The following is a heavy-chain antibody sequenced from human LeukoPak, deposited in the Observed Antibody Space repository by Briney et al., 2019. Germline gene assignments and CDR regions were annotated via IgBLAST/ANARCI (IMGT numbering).Heavy chain of an antibody. J-gene: IGHJ4*02. CDR2: IYSGGST. V-gene: IGHV3-66*01. CDR1: GFTLSSNY. Sequence: GGSLRLSCAASGFTLSSNYVGWVRQAPGKGLEWVSHIYSGGSTYHADSVKGRFTISRDTSENMVFLQMNSLRAEDTAVYYCAKGGGLGKYYFDYWGQGTLVTVSS. D-gene: IGHD3-16*01. CDR3: AKGGGLGKYYFDY.